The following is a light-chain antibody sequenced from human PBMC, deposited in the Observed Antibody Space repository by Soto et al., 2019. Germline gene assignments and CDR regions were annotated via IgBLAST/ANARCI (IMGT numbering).Light chain of an antibody. J-gene: IGKJ1*01. CDR2: GAS. CDR1: QSVSSN. CDR3: QQYNYWPRT. Sequence: EIVLTQSPATLSVSPGERVTLSCRASQSVSSNLAWYQQKPGQAPRLLIYGASTRATGIPARFSGSGSGTEFTLTISSLQSEDFAVYYCQQYNYWPRTFGQGTKVDIK. V-gene: IGKV3-15*01.